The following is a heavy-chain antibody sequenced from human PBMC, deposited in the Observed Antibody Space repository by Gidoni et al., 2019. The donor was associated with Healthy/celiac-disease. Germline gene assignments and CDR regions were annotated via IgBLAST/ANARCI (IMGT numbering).Heavy chain of an antibody. Sequence: QVQLVQSGAEVKKPGASVKVSCKASGYTFTSYYMHWVRQAPGQGLEWMGIIKPSGGRTSYAQKFQGRVTMTRDTSTSTVYMELSSLRSEDTAVYYCARERQQLAPRNYYYYYGMDVWGQGTTVTVSS. CDR2: IKPSGGRT. CDR3: ARERQQLAPRNYYYYYGMDV. CDR1: GYTFTSYY. V-gene: IGHV1-46*01. D-gene: IGHD6-13*01. J-gene: IGHJ6*02.